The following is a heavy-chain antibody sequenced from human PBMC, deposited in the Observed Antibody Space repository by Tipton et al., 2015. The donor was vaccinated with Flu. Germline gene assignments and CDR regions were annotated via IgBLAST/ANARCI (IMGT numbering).Heavy chain of an antibody. Sequence: SLRLSCTGSGFSFSSYEMNWVRQAPGKGLEWVSYISSSGNTISYADSVRGRFTISRDNTKKSLSLQLNSLRAEDTAIYYCATLTGDDYWGQGILVTVSS. J-gene: IGHJ4*02. D-gene: IGHD7-27*01. CDR3: ATLTGDDY. CDR2: ISSSGNTI. CDR1: GFSFSSYE. V-gene: IGHV3-48*03.